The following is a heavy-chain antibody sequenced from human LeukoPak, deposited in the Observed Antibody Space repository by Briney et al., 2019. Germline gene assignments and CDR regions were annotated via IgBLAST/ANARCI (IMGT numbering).Heavy chain of an antibody. V-gene: IGHV4-39*07. CDR2: IYYSGST. CDR3: ARGSTRYDY. CDR1: VGSISSSSYY. J-gene: IGHJ4*02. D-gene: IGHD2-2*01. Sequence: SETLSLTCTLSVGSISSSSYYWGWISQPPGKGLEWIGSIYYSGSTYYNPSLKSRVTISVDTSNNQFSLKLSSVTAADTAVYYCARGSTRYDYWGQGTLVIVSS.